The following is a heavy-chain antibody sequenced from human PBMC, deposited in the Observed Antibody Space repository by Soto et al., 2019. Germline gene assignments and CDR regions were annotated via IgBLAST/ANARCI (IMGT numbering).Heavy chain of an antibody. CDR1: GGSISSGGYY. Sequence: QVQLQESGPGLVKPSQTLSLTCTVSGGSISSGGYYWSWIRQHPGKGLEWIGYIYYSGRTYYNPSLKSRLTITVDTSKNQFTLKLSSVTAADTAVFYCARGWVEGQLRNGNHIGNRWFHPWGQGTQVTVSP. CDR2: IYYSGRT. V-gene: IGHV4-31*03. J-gene: IGHJ5*02. CDR3: ARGWVEGQLRNGNHIGNRWFHP. D-gene: IGHD2-2*01.